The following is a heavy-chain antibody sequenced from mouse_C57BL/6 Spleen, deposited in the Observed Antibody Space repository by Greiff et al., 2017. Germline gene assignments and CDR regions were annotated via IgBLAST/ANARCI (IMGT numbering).Heavy chain of an antibody. CDR1: GYTFTSYW. CDR2: INPSSGYT. J-gene: IGHJ4*01. D-gene: IGHD2-4*01. V-gene: IGHV1-7*01. Sequence: VMLVESGAELAKPGASVKLSCKASGYTFTSYWLHWVKQRPGQGLEWIGYINPSSGYTKFNQKFKDKATLTADKSSSTAYMQLSSLTYEDSAVYYCARRLDYDDYAMDYWGQGTSVTVSS. CDR3: ARRLDYDDYAMDY.